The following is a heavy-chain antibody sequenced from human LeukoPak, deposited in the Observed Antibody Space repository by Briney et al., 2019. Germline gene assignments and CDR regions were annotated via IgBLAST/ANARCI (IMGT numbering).Heavy chain of an antibody. J-gene: IGHJ3*02. CDR2: ISPYSGNT. CDR1: GYNFDNYG. CDR3: ARGEFPLDAFDI. V-gene: IGHV1-18*01. D-gene: IGHD3-10*01. Sequence: ASVKDSCKSSGYNFDNYGIGWVRQAPGQGLEWMGWISPYSGNTNYGQKLQGRVTMTTDTSTNTAYMELRRLSLDDTAIYYCARGEFPLDAFDIWRQGTMVTVSS.